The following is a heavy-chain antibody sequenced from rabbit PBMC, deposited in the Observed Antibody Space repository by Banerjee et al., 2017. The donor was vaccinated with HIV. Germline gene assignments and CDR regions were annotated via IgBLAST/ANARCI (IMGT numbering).Heavy chain of an antibody. D-gene: IGHD1-1*01. CDR2: IYPDYGST. CDR3: ARGVSSSGYYYFNL. J-gene: IGHJ4*01. Sequence: QEQLVESGGGLVTLGGSLKLSCKASGIDFSSYGISWVRQAPGKGLEWIAYIYPDYGSTDYASWVNGRFTISLDNAQNTVFLQMTSLTAADTATYFCARGVSSSGYYYFNLWGPGTLVTDS. V-gene: IGHV1S47*01. CDR1: GIDFSSYG.